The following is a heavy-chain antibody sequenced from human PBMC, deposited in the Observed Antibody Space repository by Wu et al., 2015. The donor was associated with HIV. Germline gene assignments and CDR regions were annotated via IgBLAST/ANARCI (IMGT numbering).Heavy chain of an antibody. Sequence: QVQLVQSGTEVKKRGASVKVSCKASENFFTGFYIHWVRQASGQGLEWMGWINPNSGGTNYAQKFQGRVTMTRDTSISTAYMELSRLRSDDTAVYYCARDIVADYWGQGTLVTVSS. D-gene: IGHD5-12*01. J-gene: IGHJ4*02. CDR1: ENFFTGFY. CDR3: ARDIVADY. V-gene: IGHV1-2*02. CDR2: INPNSGGT.